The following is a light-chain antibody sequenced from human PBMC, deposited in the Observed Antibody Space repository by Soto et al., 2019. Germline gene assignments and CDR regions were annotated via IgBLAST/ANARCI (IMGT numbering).Light chain of an antibody. CDR2: DVS. CDR3: NSYTTSSSLYV. J-gene: IGLJ1*01. V-gene: IGLV2-14*01. CDR1: SSDFGGYGY. Sequence: QSALTQPASVSGSPGQSITISCTGTSSDFGGYGYVSWYQQYPGKAPKLMIYDVSNRPSGVSDRFSGSKSANTASLTISGLQAEDEADYYCNSYTTSSSLYVFGTGTKVTVL.